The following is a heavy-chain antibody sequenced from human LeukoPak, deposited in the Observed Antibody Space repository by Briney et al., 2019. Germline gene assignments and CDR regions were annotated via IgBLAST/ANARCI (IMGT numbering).Heavy chain of an antibody. Sequence: ASVKVSCKASGYTFTSYAMHWVRQAPGQRLEWMGWINAGNSNTKYSQKFQGRVTITRDTSASTAYMELSSLRSEDTAVYYCARELRDSGWYDAFDIWGQGTMVTVSS. D-gene: IGHD6-19*01. V-gene: IGHV1-3*01. CDR3: ARELRDSGWYDAFDI. J-gene: IGHJ3*02. CDR1: GYTFTSYA. CDR2: INAGNSNT.